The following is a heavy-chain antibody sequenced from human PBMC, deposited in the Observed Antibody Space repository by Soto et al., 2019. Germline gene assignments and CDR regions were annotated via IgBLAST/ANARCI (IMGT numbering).Heavy chain of an antibody. CDR1: GYSFTNYW. CDR3: ARDHCSGTTCYEFDC. J-gene: IGHJ5*01. V-gene: IGHV5-51*01. Sequence: PGESLKLSCQGSGYSFTNYWIGWVRQMPGKGLEWMGIIYPGDSDTRYSPSFQGQVTISADKSINTAYLQWSSLKASDTAMYYCARDHCSGTTCYEFDCWGQGTQVTVSS. D-gene: IGHD2-2*01. CDR2: IYPGDSDT.